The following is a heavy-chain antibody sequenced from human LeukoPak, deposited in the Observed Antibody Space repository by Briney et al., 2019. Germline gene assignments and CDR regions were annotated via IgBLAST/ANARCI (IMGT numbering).Heavy chain of an antibody. CDR1: GFTFSSYA. CDR2: ISGSGGST. Sequence: GGSLRLSCAASGFTFSSYAMSWVRQAPGKGLEWVSGISGSGGSTYYADSVKGRFTISRDNSKNTVYLQMNSLRAEDTAVYYCAKAPSIAGHAEYFQYWGQGTLVTVSS. D-gene: IGHD2-15*01. CDR3: AKAPSIAGHAEYFQY. V-gene: IGHV3-23*01. J-gene: IGHJ1*01.